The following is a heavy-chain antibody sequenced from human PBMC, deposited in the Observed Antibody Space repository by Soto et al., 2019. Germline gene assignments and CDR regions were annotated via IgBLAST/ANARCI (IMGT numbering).Heavy chain of an antibody. CDR1: GGSISSGDYY. V-gene: IGHV4-30-4*01. Sequence: SETLSLTCTVSGGSISSGDYYWSWIRQPPGKGLEWIGYIYYSGSTYYNPSLKSRVTISVDTSKNQFSLKLSSVSAADTAVYYCAREAEYGGWFDPWGQGTLVTVSS. J-gene: IGHJ5*02. CDR2: IYYSGST. D-gene: IGHD2-15*01. CDR3: AREAEYGGWFDP.